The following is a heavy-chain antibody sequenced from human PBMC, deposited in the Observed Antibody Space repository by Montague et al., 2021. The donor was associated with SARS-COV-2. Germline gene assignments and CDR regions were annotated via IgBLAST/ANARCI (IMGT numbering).Heavy chain of an antibody. V-gene: IGHV4-39*01. J-gene: IGHJ6*02. CDR3: ARLWDTVYYYYGMDV. CDR1: GGSISSCSYN. CDR2: IHYSGST. Sequence: SETLSLTCAVPGGSISSCSYNWGWIRQAPGKGLDWIVSIHYSGSTYYNPSLRSRVSISVDTSNNQFSLKLSSVTDADTAVYYCARLWDTVYYYYGMDVWGQGTTVTVSS. D-gene: IGHD1-26*01.